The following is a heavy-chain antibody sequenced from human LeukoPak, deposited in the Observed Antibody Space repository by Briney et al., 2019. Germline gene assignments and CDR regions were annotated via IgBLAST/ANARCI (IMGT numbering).Heavy chain of an antibody. D-gene: IGHD5-24*01. CDR1: GYTFTSYD. Sequence: ASVKVSCKASGYTFTSYDINWVRRATGQGLEWMGWMNPNSGNTGYAQEFQGRVTITRNTSISTAYMELSSLRSEDTAVYYCARARIRDGYNFDYWGQGTLVTVSS. CDR2: MNPNSGNT. CDR3: ARARIRDGYNFDY. J-gene: IGHJ4*02. V-gene: IGHV1-8*03.